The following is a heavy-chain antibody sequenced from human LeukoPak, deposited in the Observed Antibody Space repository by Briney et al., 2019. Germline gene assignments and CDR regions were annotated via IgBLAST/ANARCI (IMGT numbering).Heavy chain of an antibody. CDR3: ARMFRPVYGAHSRYFQH. CDR2: ISAYNGNT. V-gene: IGHV1-18*01. J-gene: IGHJ1*01. CDR1: GYTFTSYG. D-gene: IGHD3-22*01. Sequence: GASVKVSCKASGYTFTSYGISWVRQAPGQGLEWMGWISAYNGNTNYAQKLQGRVTMTTDTSTSTAYMELRSLRSDDTAVYYCARMFRPVYGAHSRYFQHWGQGTLVTVSS.